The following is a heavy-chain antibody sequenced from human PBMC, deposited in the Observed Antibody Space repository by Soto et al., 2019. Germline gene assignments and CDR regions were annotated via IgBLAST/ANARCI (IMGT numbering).Heavy chain of an antibody. CDR3: AKEYEIVAAYGFDI. CDR2: ISYDGTTK. J-gene: IGHJ3*02. Sequence: QVQLVESGGGVVQPGGSLRLSCAASGFTFSSYGMNWVRQAPGKGLEWVAVISYDGTTKYYTDTVRGRFTISRDNSKNTLYLQMNTRRTEDTATYYCAKEYEIVAAYGFDIWGQGTTVTVSS. D-gene: IGHD5-12*01. CDR1: GFTFSSYG. V-gene: IGHV3-30*18.